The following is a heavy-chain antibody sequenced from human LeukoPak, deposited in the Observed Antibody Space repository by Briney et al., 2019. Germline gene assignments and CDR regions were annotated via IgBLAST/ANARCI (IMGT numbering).Heavy chain of an antibody. CDR3: ARNFPRCSGGSCYPDAFDI. V-gene: IGHV3-30*04. Sequence: PGRSLRLSCAASGFTFSSYAMHWVRQAPGKGLECVAVISYDGSNKYYADSVKGRFTISRDNSKNTLYLQMNSLRAEDTAVYYCARNFPRCSGGSCYPDAFDIWGQGTMVTVSS. J-gene: IGHJ3*02. CDR2: ISYDGSNK. CDR1: GFTFSSYA. D-gene: IGHD2-15*01.